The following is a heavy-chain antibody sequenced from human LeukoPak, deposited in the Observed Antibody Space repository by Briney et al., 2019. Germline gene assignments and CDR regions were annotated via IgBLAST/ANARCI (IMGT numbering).Heavy chain of an antibody. D-gene: IGHD3-10*01. Sequence: ASVKVSCKASGYTFTSYGISWVRQAPGQGLEWMGWISAYNGNTNYAQKLQGRVTMTTDTSTSTVYMELSSLRSEDTAVYYCARAQTMVRGVTDYWGQGTLVTVSS. CDR2: ISAYNGNT. CDR3: ARAQTMVRGVTDY. J-gene: IGHJ4*02. V-gene: IGHV1-18*01. CDR1: GYTFTSYG.